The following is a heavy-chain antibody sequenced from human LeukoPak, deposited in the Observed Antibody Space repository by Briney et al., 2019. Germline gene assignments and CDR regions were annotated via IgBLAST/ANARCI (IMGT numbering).Heavy chain of an antibody. CDR3: ARVSGSGWPYYFDF. D-gene: IGHD6-19*01. J-gene: IGHJ4*02. V-gene: IGHV3-48*01. CDR2: ISTSSSTI. CDR1: GFTFSGYS. Sequence: GGSLRLSCVASGFTFSGYSMNWVRQAPGQGLEWVSHISTSSSTIYYADSVKGRFTISRDNAKNSLYLQMNSLRAEDTAVDYCARVSGSGWPYYFDFWGQGTLVTVSS.